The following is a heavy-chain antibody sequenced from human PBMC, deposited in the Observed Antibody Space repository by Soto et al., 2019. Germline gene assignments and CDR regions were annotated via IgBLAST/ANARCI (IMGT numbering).Heavy chain of an antibody. CDR3: TRVGHVGVVTAALDY. J-gene: IGHJ4*02. CDR2: VNPSGGHT. CDR1: GDTFTDYY. V-gene: IGHV1-46*01. Sequence: QVQLMQSGAEVKKPGASVKVSCKASGDTFTDYYIHWVRQAPGQGLEWMGTVNPSGGHTTYAQHFLGRVTTTRDTSASTLYMELTSLTSDDTAIYYCTRVGHVGVVTAALDYWGQCTLVTVSS. D-gene: IGHD2-21*02.